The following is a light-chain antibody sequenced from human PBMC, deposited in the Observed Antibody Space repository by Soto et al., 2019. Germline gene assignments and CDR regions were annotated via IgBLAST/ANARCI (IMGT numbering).Light chain of an antibody. V-gene: IGKV3-11*01. CDR2: DAS. CDR1: QSVRTY. Sequence: EIVFTQSPGTLSLSAGERATLSCRASQSVRTYLAWYQQKSGQAPRLLIYDASNRATGIPARFSGSGSGTDFTLSISSLEPEDFAVYYCQQRSTWPLTFGGGTKVDIK. CDR3: QQRSTWPLT. J-gene: IGKJ4*01.